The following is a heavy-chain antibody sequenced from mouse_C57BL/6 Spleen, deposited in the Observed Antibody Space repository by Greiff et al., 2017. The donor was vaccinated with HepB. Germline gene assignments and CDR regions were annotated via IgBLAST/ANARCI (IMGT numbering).Heavy chain of an antibody. CDR3: ARSAYDSFDY. J-gene: IGHJ2*01. CDR1: GYAFSSSW. V-gene: IGHV1-82*01. CDR2: IYPGDGDT. D-gene: IGHD2-4*01. Sequence: VKVVESGPELVKPGASVKISCKASGYAFSSSWMNWVKQRPGKGLEWIGRIYPGDGDTNYNGKFKGKATLTADKSSSTAYMQLSSLTSEDSAVYFCARSAYDSFDYWGQGTTLTVSS.